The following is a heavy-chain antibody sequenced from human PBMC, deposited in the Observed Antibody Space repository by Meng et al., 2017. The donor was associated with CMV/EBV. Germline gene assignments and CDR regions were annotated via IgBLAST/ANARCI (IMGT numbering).Heavy chain of an antibody. J-gene: IGHJ4*02. CDR1: GCTFSSYA. CDR2: ISGSGGST. D-gene: IGHD6-13*01. Sequence: VQLLESGGGVVQPGGSLRLSCAAFGCTFSSYAMSWVPQAPGKGLEWVSAISGSGGSTYYADSVKGRFTISRDNSKNTLYLQMNSLRAEDTAVYYCVKAYGIAAAADFDYWGQGTLVTVSS. CDR3: VKAYGIAAAADFDY. V-gene: IGHV3-23*01.